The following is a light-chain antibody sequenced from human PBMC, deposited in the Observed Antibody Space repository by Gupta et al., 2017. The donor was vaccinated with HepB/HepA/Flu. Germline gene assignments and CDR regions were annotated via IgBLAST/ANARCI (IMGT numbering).Light chain of an antibody. CDR1: SNDVGGYEY. CDR2: DAF. CDR3: CSYAGSYTLGV. J-gene: IGLJ3*02. V-gene: IGLV2-11*01. Sequence: QSALTQPRSVSGSPGQSVTISCTGTSNDVGGYEYVSWYQHHPGKAPKLMIYDAFKRPSGVPDRFSGSKSGNTASPTISGLQAEDEADDYCCSYAGSYTLGVFGGGTKLTVL.